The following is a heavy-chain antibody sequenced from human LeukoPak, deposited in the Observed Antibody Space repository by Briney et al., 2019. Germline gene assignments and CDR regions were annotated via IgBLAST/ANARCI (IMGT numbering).Heavy chain of an antibody. D-gene: IGHD6-13*01. CDR1: GFTFSTYN. J-gene: IGHJ4*02. Sequence: GGSLRLSCAASGFTFSTYNMNWVRQAPGKGLEWVSSIGSSSGYIYYADSVKGRFTISRDNAKDSLYLQMNSLRAEDTAAYYCARDLHSSKYWGQGTLVTVSS. CDR3: ARDLHSSKY. V-gene: IGHV3-21*01. CDR2: IGSSSGYI.